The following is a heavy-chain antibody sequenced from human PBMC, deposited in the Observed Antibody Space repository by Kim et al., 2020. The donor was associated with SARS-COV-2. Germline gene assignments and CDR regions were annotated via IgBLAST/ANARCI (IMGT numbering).Heavy chain of an antibody. CDR2: ISRTGNTI. CDR1: GFTFSNSG. J-gene: IGHJ4*02. V-gene: IGHV3-48*01. D-gene: IGHD2-21*02. CDR3: ARDSGTSCNGDCSPDF. Sequence: GGSLRLSCAASGFTFSNSGMFWVRQAPGKGLEWISYISRTGNTIYYADSVRGRFTISRDNAKSSLYLQMARLRGEDMAVYYCARDSGTSCNGDCSPDFSGQGTLVTVSS.